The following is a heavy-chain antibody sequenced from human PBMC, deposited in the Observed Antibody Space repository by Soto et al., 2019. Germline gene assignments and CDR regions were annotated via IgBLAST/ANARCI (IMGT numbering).Heavy chain of an antibody. CDR3: ARDGYDGSGSPYPAY. CDR2: IYYLGST. CDR1: GGSMSEYF. Sequence: PSETLSLTCTVSGGSMSEYFWSWIRQSPGKGLEWIEYIYYLGSTDYNPSLKSRVTISVDTSKRRFSLRLTSVTAADTAVYYCARDGYDGSGSPYPAYWGPGTQVTVSS. J-gene: IGHJ4*02. V-gene: IGHV4-59*01. D-gene: IGHD3-10*01.